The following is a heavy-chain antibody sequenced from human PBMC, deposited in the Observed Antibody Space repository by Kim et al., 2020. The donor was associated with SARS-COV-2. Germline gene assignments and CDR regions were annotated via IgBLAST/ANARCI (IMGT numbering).Heavy chain of an antibody. J-gene: IGHJ4*02. CDR3: AKDFEGGRFGRWVLHY. V-gene: IGHV3-30*02. Sequence: SVKGRFTISRDNSKNTLYLQMNSLRAEDTAVYYCAKDFEGGRFGRWVLHYWGQGTLVTVSS. D-gene: IGHD3-16*01.